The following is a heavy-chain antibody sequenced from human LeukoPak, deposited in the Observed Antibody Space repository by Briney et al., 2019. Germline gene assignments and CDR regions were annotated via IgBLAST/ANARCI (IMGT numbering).Heavy chain of an antibody. Sequence: GGSLRLSCAASGFTFSDYYMSWIRQAPGKGLEWVSYISSSSSTIYYADSVKGRFTISRDNAKNTLYLQMNSLRGEDTAVYYCAREWELLPWDWGQGTLVTVSS. CDR1: GFTFSDYY. CDR3: AREWELLPWD. V-gene: IGHV3-11*04. J-gene: IGHJ4*02. D-gene: IGHD3-10*01. CDR2: ISSSSSTI.